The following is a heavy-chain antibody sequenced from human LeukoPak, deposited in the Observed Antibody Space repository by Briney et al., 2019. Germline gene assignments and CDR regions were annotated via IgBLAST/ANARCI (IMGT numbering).Heavy chain of an antibody. CDR2: IIPILGIA. CDR1: GGTFSSYA. V-gene: IGHV1-69*04. D-gene: IGHD1-14*01. CDR3: ARWNHFLAFDY. Sequence: GASVKVSCKASGGTFSSYAISWVRQAPGQGLEWMGRIIPILGIANYAQKFQGRVTITADKSTSTAYMELSSLRSEDTAVYYCARWNHFLAFDYWGQGTLVTVSS. J-gene: IGHJ4*02.